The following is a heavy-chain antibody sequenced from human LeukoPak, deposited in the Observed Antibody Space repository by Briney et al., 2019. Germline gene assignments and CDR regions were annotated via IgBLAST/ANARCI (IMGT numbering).Heavy chain of an antibody. CDR2: ISAYNGNT. D-gene: IGHD3-10*01. Sequence: ASVKVSCKASGYTFTSYGISWVRQAPGQGLEWMGWISAYNGNTNYAQKLQGRVTMTTDTSMSTAYMELRSLRSDDTAVYYCARDPLGSMVRGVIRAIDYWGQGTLVTVSS. CDR3: ARDPLGSMVRGVIRAIDY. V-gene: IGHV1-18*01. CDR1: GYTFTSYG. J-gene: IGHJ4*02.